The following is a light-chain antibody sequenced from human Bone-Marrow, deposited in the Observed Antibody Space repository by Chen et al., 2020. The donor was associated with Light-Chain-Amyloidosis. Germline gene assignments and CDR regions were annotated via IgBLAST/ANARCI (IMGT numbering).Light chain of an antibody. CDR2: DDS. J-gene: IGLJ3*02. CDR3: PVWDRSSDRPV. V-gene: IGLV3-21*02. Sequence: SYVLTQPSSVSVAPGQTATIACGGNNIGSTSVYWYQQTPGQAPLLVVYDDSDRPSGIPERLSCSYTGYTATLTISRTEAGDEADYYCPVWDRSSDRPVFGGGPKLSVL. CDR1: NIGSTS.